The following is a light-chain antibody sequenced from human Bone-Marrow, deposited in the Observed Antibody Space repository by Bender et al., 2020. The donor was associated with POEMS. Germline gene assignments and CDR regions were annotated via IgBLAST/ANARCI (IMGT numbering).Light chain of an antibody. CDR1: SSDVGGYGY. J-gene: IGLJ2*01. V-gene: IGLV2-14*01. Sequence: QSALTQPAAVSGSPGQSITISCTGTSSDVGGYGYVSWYQQHPGNAPKLMIYDVTTRPSGVSDRFSGSKSDNTASLTISGLQPEDEADYYCCSYAGSSTVKFGGGTKMTVL. CDR2: DVT. CDR3: CSYAGSSTVK.